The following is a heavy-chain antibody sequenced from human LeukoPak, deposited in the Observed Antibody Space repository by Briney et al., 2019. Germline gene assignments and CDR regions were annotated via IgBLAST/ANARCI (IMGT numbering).Heavy chain of an antibody. CDR3: ATDPRIYPGMDV. CDR2: FNYNSGVT. V-gene: IGHV1-2*02. J-gene: IGHJ6*02. Sequence: ALVKLSCNASRYTFSGQFIHWGRQSPGQGLEWWAWFNYNSGVTLFAKKFQRRVTMTRNTSITTAYMELTGLGSDDTAIYYCATDPRIYPGMDVWGQGSPVTVS. D-gene: IGHD2/OR15-2a*01. CDR1: RYTFSGQF.